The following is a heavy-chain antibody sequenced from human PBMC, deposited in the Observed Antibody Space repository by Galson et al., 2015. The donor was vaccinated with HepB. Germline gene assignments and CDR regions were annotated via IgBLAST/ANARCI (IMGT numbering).Heavy chain of an antibody. J-gene: IGHJ5*02. D-gene: IGHD6-13*01. CDR1: GFTVSSNY. CDR2: IYSGGST. Sequence: SLRLSCAASGFTVSSNYMSWVRQAPGKGLEWVSVIYSGGSTYYADSVKGRFTISRDNSKNTLYLQMNSLRAEDTAVYYCAREGGDSSSWYNWFDPWGQGTLVTVSS. CDR3: AREGGDSSSWYNWFDP. V-gene: IGHV3-66*02.